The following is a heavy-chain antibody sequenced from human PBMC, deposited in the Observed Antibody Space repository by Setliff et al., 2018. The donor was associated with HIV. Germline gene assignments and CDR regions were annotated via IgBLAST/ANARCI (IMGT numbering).Heavy chain of an antibody. CDR2: MYSGGFT. CDR3: ARCPRGYDILTGYYQLYYFDY. J-gene: IGHJ4*02. D-gene: IGHD3-9*01. V-gene: IGHV3-66*02. CDR1: GFPFSNTW. Sequence: GSLRLSCAASGFPFSNTWMNWVRQAPGKGLQWVSVMYSGGFTEYADSVKGRFTISRDNSKNTLYLQVSSLRTEDTAVYYCARCPRGYDILTGYYQLYYFDYWGQGTLVTVSS.